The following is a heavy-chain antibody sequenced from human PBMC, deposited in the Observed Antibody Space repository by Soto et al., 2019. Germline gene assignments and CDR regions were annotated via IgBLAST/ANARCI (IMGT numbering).Heavy chain of an antibody. CDR3: TRWSGISAAGRGDAHAI. D-gene: IGHD6-13*01. CDR1: GYSFTSYW. Sequence: PGESLKISCKGSGYSFTSYWIGWVRQMPGKGLEWMGIIYPGDSDTRYSPSFQGQVTISADKSISTAYLQWSSLKASDTAMYYCTRWSGISAAGRGDAHAISGQGTMVPVSS. V-gene: IGHV5-51*01. CDR2: IYPGDSDT. J-gene: IGHJ3*02.